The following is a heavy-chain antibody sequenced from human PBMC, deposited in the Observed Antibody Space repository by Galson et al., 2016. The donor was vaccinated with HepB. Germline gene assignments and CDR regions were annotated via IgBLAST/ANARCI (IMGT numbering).Heavy chain of an antibody. CDR2: IFPDDSDT. D-gene: IGHD6-13*01. Sequence: QSGAEVKKPGESLKISCQGSGYDFTYYWIAWVRQVPGKGLEWMGIIFPDDSDTRYSPSFQGLVTISVDKSINTAYLQWSSLKASDTAMYYCVRPESGHTSIWPTWGQGTLVTVSS. J-gene: IGHJ5*02. CDR3: VRPESGHTSIWPT. V-gene: IGHV5-51*01. CDR1: GYDFTYYW.